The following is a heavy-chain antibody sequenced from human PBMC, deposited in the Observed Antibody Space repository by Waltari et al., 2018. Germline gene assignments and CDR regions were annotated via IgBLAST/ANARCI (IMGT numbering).Heavy chain of an antibody. V-gene: IGHV2-5*01. CDR1: GFSLSTSGVG. D-gene: IGHD6-13*01. CDR2: IYWNDDK. CDR3: AHMLPPKNIAAADY. Sequence: QITLKESGPTLVKPTQTLTLTCTFSGFSLSTSGVGVGWIRQPPGKALEWLALIYWNDDKRYSPSLKSRLTITKDTSKNQVVLTMTNMDPVDTATYYCAHMLPPKNIAAADYWGQGTLVTVSS. J-gene: IGHJ4*02.